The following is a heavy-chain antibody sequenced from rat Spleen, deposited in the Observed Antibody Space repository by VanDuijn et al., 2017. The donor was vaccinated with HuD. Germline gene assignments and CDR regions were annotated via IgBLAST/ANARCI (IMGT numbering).Heavy chain of an antibody. CDR1: GFSLISTG. CDR2: ISSGGFT. CDR3: TRETPMGTNRYCDH. J-gene: IGHJ2*01. Sequence: QVQLKESGPGLVQPSQTLSLTCAVSGFSLISTGVGWVRQSPGKGLEWIVTISSGGFTYYNSPFKSRVSISRDTSKNQVFLEMNSLQTEDTAIYFCTRETPMGTNRYCDHWGQGVMVTVSS. D-gene: IGHD1-7*01. V-gene: IGHV2S12*01.